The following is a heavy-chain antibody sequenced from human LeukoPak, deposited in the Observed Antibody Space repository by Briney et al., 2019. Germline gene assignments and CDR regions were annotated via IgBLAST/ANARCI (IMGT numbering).Heavy chain of an antibody. CDR2: ISYDGSNK. D-gene: IGHD6-19*01. V-gene: IGHV3-30*04. CDR1: GFTFSSYA. Sequence: GGSLRLSCAASGFTFSSYAMHWVRQAPGKGLEWVAVISYDGSNKYYADSVKGRFTISRDNSKNTLYLQMNSLRAEDTAVYYCARSGQYSSGWSDYWGQGTLATVSS. CDR3: ARSGQYSSGWSDY. J-gene: IGHJ4*02.